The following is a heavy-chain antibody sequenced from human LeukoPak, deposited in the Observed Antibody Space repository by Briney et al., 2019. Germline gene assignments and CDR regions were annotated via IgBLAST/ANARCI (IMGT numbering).Heavy chain of an antibody. CDR2: IIPIFGTA. CDR1: GGTFSSYA. V-gene: IGHV1-69*13. CDR3: AKEGDARPNYFDY. D-gene: IGHD2-2*01. J-gene: IGHJ4*02. Sequence: ASVKVSCKASGGTFSSYAISWVRQAPGQGLEWMGGIIPIFGTANYAQKFQGRVTITAGESTSTAYMELSSLRSEDTAVYYCAKEGDARPNYFDYWGQGTLVTVSS.